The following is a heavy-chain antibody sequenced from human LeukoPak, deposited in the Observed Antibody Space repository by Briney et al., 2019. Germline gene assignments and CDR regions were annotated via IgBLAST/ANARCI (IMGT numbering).Heavy chain of an antibody. Sequence: GGSLRLSCAASGFTFGTYGMHWVRQAPGKGLEWVAVIGHDGSFKESADAVKGRFTISRDNPKNTLYLHMSSLRAEDTAVYYCARDLGRGSYVDYWGQGSLVTVSS. CDR3: ARDLGRGSYVDY. CDR2: IGHDGSFK. J-gene: IGHJ4*02. D-gene: IGHD3-16*01. CDR1: GFTFGTYG. V-gene: IGHV3-33*08.